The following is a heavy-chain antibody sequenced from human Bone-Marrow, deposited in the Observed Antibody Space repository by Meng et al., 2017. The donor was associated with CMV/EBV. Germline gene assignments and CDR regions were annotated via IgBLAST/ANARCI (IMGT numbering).Heavy chain of an antibody. V-gene: IGHV1-18*01. CDR3: ASGSTTLTYYYYYYGMDV. Sequence: ASVKVSCKASGYTFTSYGISWVRQAPGQGLEWMGWISAYNGNTNYAQKLQGRVTMTTDTSTSTAYMELRSLRSEDTAVYYCASGSTTLTYYYYYYGMDVCGQGTTVTVSS. CDR2: ISAYNGNT. D-gene: IGHD2/OR15-2a*01. CDR1: GYTFTSYG. J-gene: IGHJ6*02.